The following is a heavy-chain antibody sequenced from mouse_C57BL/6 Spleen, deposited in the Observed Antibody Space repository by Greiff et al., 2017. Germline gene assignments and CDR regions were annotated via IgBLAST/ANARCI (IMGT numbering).Heavy chain of an antibody. CDR3: TVYSNYPYYFDY. V-gene: IGHV1-15*01. CDR1: GYTFTDYE. D-gene: IGHD2-5*01. J-gene: IGHJ2*01. CDR2: IDPETGGP. Sequence: VQLQQSGAELVRPGASVTLSCKASGYTFTDYEMHWVKQTPVHGLEWIGAIDPETGGPAYNQKFKGKAILTADKSSSTAYMELRSLTSEDSAVYYCTVYSNYPYYFDYWGQGTTLTVSS.